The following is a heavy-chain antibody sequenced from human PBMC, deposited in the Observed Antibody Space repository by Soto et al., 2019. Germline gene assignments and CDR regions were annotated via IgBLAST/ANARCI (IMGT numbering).Heavy chain of an antibody. CDR3: ASHGITGTWVYCYGMDV. V-gene: IGHV1-69*12. Sequence: QVQLVQSGAEVKKPGSSVKVSCKASGGTFSSYAISWVRQAPGQGLEWMGGIIPIFDTADYAQKFQGRVTITADESTSTAYMELSSLTSEDTAVYYCASHGITGTWVYCYGMDVWGQGTTVTVSS. D-gene: IGHD1-7*01. CDR2: IIPIFDTA. J-gene: IGHJ6*02. CDR1: GGTFSSYA.